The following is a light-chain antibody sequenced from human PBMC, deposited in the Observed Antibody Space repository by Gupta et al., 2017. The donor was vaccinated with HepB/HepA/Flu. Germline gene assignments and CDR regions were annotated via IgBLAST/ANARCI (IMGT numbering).Light chain of an antibody. CDR1: QSILYSTNNKNY. Sequence: DIVITQAPDSLAVFLGERATNNCKYSQSILYSTNNKNYLAWYQQKPGQPPKLLIYWASTRESGVPDRFSGSGSGTDFTLTISSLQAEDVAVYYCQQYYTTPRTFGPGTKVDIK. J-gene: IGKJ3*01. CDR2: WAS. V-gene: IGKV4-1*01. CDR3: QQYYTTPRT.